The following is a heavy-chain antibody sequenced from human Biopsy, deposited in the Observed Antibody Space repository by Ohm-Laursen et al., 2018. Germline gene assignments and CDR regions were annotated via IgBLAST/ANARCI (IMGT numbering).Heavy chain of an antibody. Sequence: SETLSLTCIVSGVSISSYFWSWIRQPLGKGLEWIGYVSYSGNTKYNPSLKSRVIISADTPKNQFSLKLSSVTAADTAMYYCAAYYYDSSGYFYAFHYWGQGTLVTVSS. J-gene: IGHJ4*02. CDR3: AAYYYDSSGYFYAFHY. D-gene: IGHD3-22*01. CDR2: VSYSGNT. CDR1: GVSISSYF. V-gene: IGHV4-59*08.